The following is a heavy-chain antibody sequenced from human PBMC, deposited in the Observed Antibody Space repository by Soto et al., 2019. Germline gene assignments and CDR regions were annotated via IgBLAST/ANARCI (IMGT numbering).Heavy chain of an antibody. CDR1: GGSISSSSYY. V-gene: IGHV4-39*01. CDR2: IYYSGST. CDR3: ATQPPRYSSSWDDFDY. D-gene: IGHD6-13*01. J-gene: IGHJ4*02. Sequence: QLQLQESGPGLVKPSETLSLTCTVSGGSISSSSYYWGWIRQPPGKGLEWIGSIYYSGSTYYNPSLKRRVTISVDTSKNQFSLKLSSVTAADTAVYYCATQPPRYSSSWDDFDYWGQGTLVTVSS.